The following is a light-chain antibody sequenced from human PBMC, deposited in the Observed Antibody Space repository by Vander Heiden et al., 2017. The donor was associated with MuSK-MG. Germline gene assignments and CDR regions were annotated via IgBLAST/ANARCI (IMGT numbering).Light chain of an antibody. CDR1: SSNIGAHFD. V-gene: IGLV1-40*01. CDR2: GNS. Sequence: QSVLTQPPSVSGAPGQRVTISCTGSSSNIGAHFDVHWYQQLPGSAPKLLSYGNSNRPSGVPDRFSGSKSVTSASLDITGLQAEDEADYYCQSYDSSLSGSSVFGTGTKVTVL. J-gene: IGLJ1*01. CDR3: QSYDSSLSGSSV.